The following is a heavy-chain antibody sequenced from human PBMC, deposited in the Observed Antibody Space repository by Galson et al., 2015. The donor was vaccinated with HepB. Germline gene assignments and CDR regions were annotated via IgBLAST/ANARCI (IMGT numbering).Heavy chain of an antibody. Sequence: LSLTCTVSGGSISSYYWSWIRQPPGKGLEWIGYIYYSGSTNYNPSLKSRVTISVDTSKNQFSLKLSSVTAADTAVYYCARGAYSSGWYWFDPWGQGTLVTVSS. CDR3: ARGAYSSGWYWFDP. D-gene: IGHD6-19*01. J-gene: IGHJ5*02. CDR1: GGSISSYY. V-gene: IGHV4-59*01. CDR2: IYYSGST.